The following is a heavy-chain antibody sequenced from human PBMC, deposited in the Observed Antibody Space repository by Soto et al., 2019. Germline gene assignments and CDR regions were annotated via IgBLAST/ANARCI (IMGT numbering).Heavy chain of an antibody. D-gene: IGHD4-17*01. CDR1: GFTFSTYD. V-gene: IGHV3-21*01. CDR2: INRASIYI. CDR3: ARRTVTTYHYFDY. Sequence: GGSLRLSCVASGFTFSTYDMNWVRKAPGKGLEWVSSINRASIYIYYADSVRGRFTISRDNAKNSLYLQMDSLRVEDTAVYYCARRTVTTYHYFDYWGQGTLVTVSS. J-gene: IGHJ4*02.